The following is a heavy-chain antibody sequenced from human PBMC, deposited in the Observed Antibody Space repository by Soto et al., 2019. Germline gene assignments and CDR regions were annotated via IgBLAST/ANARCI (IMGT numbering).Heavy chain of an antibody. CDR2: MLYSGLT. D-gene: IGHD2-15*01. CDR3: APLSVSLSGPYGIHV. J-gene: IGHJ6*02. V-gene: IGHV4-39*01. CDR1: GYSVSSSDYY. Sequence: KPSETLSLTCSVSGYSVSSSDYYWAWIRQPPGKGLEWIGSMLYSGLTYYNPSLKSRVTLSVDTSKNQFSVRLNSVTASDTAVYYCAPLSVSLSGPYGIHVWGQGTTVTVPS.